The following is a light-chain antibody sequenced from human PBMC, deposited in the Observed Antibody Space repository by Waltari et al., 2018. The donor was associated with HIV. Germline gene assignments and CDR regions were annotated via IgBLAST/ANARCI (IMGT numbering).Light chain of an antibody. CDR1: QSLFYVSNIKNY. J-gene: IGKJ2*01. CDR2: WAS. Sequence: DIVMTQSPDSLALSLGERATIHCKSRQSLFYVSNIKNYLAWYQQKAGQPPKLLISWASTRESGVHDRFSGSGSGTSFTLTISNLQTEDVAVYYWQQYFSSPQTFGQGTKLEIK. V-gene: IGKV4-1*01. CDR3: QQYFSSPQT.